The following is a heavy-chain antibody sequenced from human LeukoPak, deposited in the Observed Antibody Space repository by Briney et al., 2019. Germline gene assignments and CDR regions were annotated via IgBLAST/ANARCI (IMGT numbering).Heavy chain of an antibody. CDR2: IYYSGRI. J-gene: IGHJ5*02. V-gene: IGHV4-39*01. D-gene: IGHD3-10*01. Sequence: SETLSPTCTVSGGSISSSSYYWGWIRQPPGKGLEWIGSIYYSGRIYYNPSLKSRVTISVDTSKNQFSLKLSSVTAADTAVYYCARALRMDYYGSGTFDPWGQGTLVTVSS. CDR3: ARALRMDYYGSGTFDP. CDR1: GGSISSSSYY.